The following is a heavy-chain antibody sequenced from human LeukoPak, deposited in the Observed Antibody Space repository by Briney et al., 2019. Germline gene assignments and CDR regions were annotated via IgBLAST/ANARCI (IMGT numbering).Heavy chain of an antibody. V-gene: IGHV4-34*01. D-gene: IGHD5-24*01. Sequence: SETLSLTCAVHGGSFSGFYWTWMRQPPGKGLEWIGENTHDGRTSYNPSFKSRVTISVGTSNYQFSLKLSSVTAADTAVYYCARGLGEGYPDHWGQGTLVTVSS. CDR3: ARGLGEGYPDH. J-gene: IGHJ4*02. CDR2: NTHDGRT. CDR1: GGSFSGFY.